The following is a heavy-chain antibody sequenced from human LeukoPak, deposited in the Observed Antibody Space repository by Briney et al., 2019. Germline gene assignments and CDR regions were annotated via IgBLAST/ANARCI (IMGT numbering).Heavy chain of an antibody. CDR2: IYYSGST. D-gene: IGHD3-10*01. Sequence: PSETLSLTCAVYGGSFSGYYWSWIRQPPGKGLEWIGYIYYSGSTNYNPSLKSRVTISVDTSKNQFSLKLSSVTAADTAVYYCARSGGRLDPWGQGTLVTVSS. CDR3: ARSGGRLDP. J-gene: IGHJ5*02. V-gene: IGHV4-59*01. CDR1: GGSFSGYY.